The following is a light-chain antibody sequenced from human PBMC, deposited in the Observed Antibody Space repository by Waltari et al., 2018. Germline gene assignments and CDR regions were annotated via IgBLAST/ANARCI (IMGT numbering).Light chain of an antibody. CDR3: AAWDDSLSGVV. Sequence: QSVLTQPPSASGTPGQRVTISCSGSSSNIGSNYVYWYQQLPGTAPKLRIYRNHPRPSGVPGRFSGSKSGTSASLAISGLRSEDEADYYCAAWDDSLSGVVFGGGTKLTVL. J-gene: IGLJ2*01. V-gene: IGLV1-47*01. CDR1: SSNIGSNY. CDR2: RNH.